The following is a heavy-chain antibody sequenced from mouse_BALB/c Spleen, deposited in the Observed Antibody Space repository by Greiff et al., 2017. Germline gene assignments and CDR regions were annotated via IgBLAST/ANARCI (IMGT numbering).Heavy chain of an antibody. CDR3: ARLGGNHAY. CDR1: GFTFSSFG. D-gene: IGHD1-1*02. V-gene: IGHV5-17*02. CDR2: ISSGSSTI. J-gene: IGHJ3*01. Sequence: EVKLMESGGGLVQPGGSRKLSCAASGFTFSSFGMHWVRQAPEQGLEWVAYISSGSSTIYYADTVKGRFTISRDNPKNTLFLQLTSLRSEDTAMYYCARLGGNHAYWGQGTLVTVSA.